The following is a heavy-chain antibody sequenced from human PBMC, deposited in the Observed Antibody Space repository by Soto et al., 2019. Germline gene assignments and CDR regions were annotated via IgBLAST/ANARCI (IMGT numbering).Heavy chain of an antibody. J-gene: IGHJ5*02. Sequence: EVQLLESGGGLVQPGWSLRLSCAASGFTLTNYDMSWVRQAPGKGLEWVSGTSGSGATTYYADSVRGRFTISRDNSKHTLYLQMNSLSAEDTAVYYCAQVLYTSGSNVFDPWCQGTLVTVSS. CDR3: AQVLYTSGSNVFDP. V-gene: IGHV3-23*01. CDR2: TSGSGATT. CDR1: GFTLTNYD. D-gene: IGHD5-12*01.